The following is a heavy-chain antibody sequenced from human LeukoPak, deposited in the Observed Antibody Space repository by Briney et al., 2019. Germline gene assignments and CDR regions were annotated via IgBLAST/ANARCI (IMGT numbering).Heavy chain of an antibody. CDR2: IIRSGGST. J-gene: IGHJ4*02. CDR3: VRGHNGGPFDH. Sequence: GGSLRLSCAASGFTFSSYDMSWVRQAPGKGLEWVSGIIRSGGSTGYADSVNGRFTISRDNAKNSLYLQMNSLRAEDTALYYCVRGHNGGPFDHWGQGIPVTVSS. D-gene: IGHD4-23*01. V-gene: IGHV3-20*04. CDR1: GFTFSSYD.